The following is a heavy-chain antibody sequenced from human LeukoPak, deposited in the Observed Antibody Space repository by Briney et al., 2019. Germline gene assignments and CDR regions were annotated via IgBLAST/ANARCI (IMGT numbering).Heavy chain of an antibody. CDR1: GFIFSNYG. V-gene: IGHV3-30*02. J-gene: IGHJ4*02. CDR3: VRTGDTERFDY. D-gene: IGHD3/OR15-3a*01. Sequence: GGSLRLSCAASGFIFSNYGMHWVRQAPGKGLEWVALIRYDGSKKGYADSVKGRFTISRDNSKNTLYLQMNSLRAEDTAMYYCVRTGDTERFDYWGQGTLVTVSS. CDR2: IRYDGSKK.